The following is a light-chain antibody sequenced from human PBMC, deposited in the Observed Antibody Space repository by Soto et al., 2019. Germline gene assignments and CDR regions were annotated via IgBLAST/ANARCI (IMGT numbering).Light chain of an antibody. CDR1: QSVRSSY. CDR3: QQYGDSPPRT. Sequence: EIVLTQSPGTLSLFPGERATLSCGASQSVRSSYLAWYQQKPGQAPRLLIYGASSRATGIPDRFSGSGSGTDFTLTISRLEPEDFAVYYCQQYGDSPPRTFGQGTKVEIK. J-gene: IGKJ1*01. CDR2: GAS. V-gene: IGKV3-20*01.